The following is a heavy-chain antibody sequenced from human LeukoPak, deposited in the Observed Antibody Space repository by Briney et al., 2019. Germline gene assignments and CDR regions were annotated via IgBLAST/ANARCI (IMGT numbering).Heavy chain of an antibody. CDR2: ISYDGSNK. CDR3: ARDHWEVSGMTTDIYDY. Sequence: PRGSLRLSCAASGFTFSSYAMHWVRQAPGKGLEWVAVISYDGSNKYYADSVKGRFTISRDNSKNTLYLQMNSLRAEDTAVYYCARDHWEVSGMTTDIYDYWGQGTLVTVSS. CDR1: GFTFSSYA. D-gene: IGHD4-11*01. J-gene: IGHJ4*02. V-gene: IGHV3-30*01.